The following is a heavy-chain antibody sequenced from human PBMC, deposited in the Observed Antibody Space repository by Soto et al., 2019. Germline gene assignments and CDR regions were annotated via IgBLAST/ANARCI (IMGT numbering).Heavy chain of an antibody. V-gene: IGHV4-59*08. Sequence: SETLSLTCIVSGSSIRGYYWSWIRQPPRMGLQWIGNIYYSGSTKYNPSLNSRVTMSLDTSTNQFSLRLSSVTAADTALYYCARLSNRGGDDLDAFDIWGQGTMVTVSS. CDR3: ARLSNRGGDDLDAFDI. D-gene: IGHD4-4*01. CDR2: IYYSGST. J-gene: IGHJ3*02. CDR1: GSSIRGYY.